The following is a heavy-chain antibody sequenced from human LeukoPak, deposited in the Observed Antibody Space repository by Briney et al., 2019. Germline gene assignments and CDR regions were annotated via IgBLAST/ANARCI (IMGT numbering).Heavy chain of an antibody. CDR1: GYTFTGYY. CDR3: ARRAGYCSSSNCYAFGS. J-gene: IGHJ4*02. Sequence: ASVKVSCTASGYTFTGYYIHWMRQAPGQGLEWMGWINPNSGGTKYVQKFQGRVTMTRDTSISTAYMELNSLRSDDTALYYCARRAGYCSSSNCYAFGSWGQGTLVTVSS. CDR2: INPNSGGT. V-gene: IGHV1-2*02. D-gene: IGHD2-2*01.